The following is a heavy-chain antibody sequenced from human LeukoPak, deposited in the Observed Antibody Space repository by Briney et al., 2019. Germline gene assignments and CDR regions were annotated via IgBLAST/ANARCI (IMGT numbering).Heavy chain of an antibody. V-gene: IGHV6-1*01. D-gene: IGHD6-6*01. Sequence: SQTLSLTCAISGDSVSSNSAAWNWIRRSPSRGLEWLGRTYYRSKWYNDYAVSVKSRITINPDTSKNQFSLQLNSVTPEDTAVYYCARGEGAARHYYYYYMDVWGKGTTVTVSS. CDR3: ARGEGAARHYYYYYMDV. J-gene: IGHJ6*03. CDR2: TYYRSKWYN. CDR1: GDSVSSNSAA.